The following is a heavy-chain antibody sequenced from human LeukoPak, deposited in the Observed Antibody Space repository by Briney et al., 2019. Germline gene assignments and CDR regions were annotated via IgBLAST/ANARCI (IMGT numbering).Heavy chain of an antibody. CDR1: GGSISSYY. CDR2: IYYSGST. V-gene: IGHV4-59*01. D-gene: IGHD1-26*01. CDR3: AKYLSGRYSGLDY. J-gene: IGHJ4*02. Sequence: SETLSLTCTVSGGSISSYYWSWIRQPPGKGLEWIGYIYYSGSTNYNPSLKSRVTISVDTSKNQFSLKLSSVTAADTAVYYCAKYLSGRYSGLDYWGQETLVTVSS.